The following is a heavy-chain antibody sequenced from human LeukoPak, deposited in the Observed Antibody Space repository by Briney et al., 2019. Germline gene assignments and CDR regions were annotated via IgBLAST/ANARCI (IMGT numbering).Heavy chain of an antibody. D-gene: IGHD1-1*01. CDR1: GGSISIYY. Sequence: SETLSLTCTVSGGSISIYYWSWIRQPAGKGLEWIGRIYTSGSTNYTPSLKSRVTISVDTSKNQFSLKLSSVTAADTAVYYCARAWNYYYYMDVWGKGTTVTVSS. J-gene: IGHJ6*03. CDR2: IYTSGST. CDR3: ARAWNYYYYMDV. V-gene: IGHV4-4*07.